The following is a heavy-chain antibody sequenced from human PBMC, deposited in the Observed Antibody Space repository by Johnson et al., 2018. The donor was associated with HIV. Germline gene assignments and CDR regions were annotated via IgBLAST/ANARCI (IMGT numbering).Heavy chain of an antibody. V-gene: IGHV3-66*01. Sequence: VQLVESGGGLVQPGGSLRLSCAASGFTVNSNYINWVRQAPGKGLECVSGIYSGGRTYYADSVKGRFTISRDNSKNTLYLQMTSLSAEDTAVYFCARDRRYYDSSGYYHDAFDIWGQGTMVTVSS. CDR3: ARDRRYYDSSGYYHDAFDI. D-gene: IGHD3-22*01. CDR2: IYSGGRT. CDR1: GFTVNSNY. J-gene: IGHJ3*02.